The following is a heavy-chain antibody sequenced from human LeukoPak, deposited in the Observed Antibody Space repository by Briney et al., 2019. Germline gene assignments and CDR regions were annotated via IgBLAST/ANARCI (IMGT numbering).Heavy chain of an antibody. CDR2: IYYSGST. J-gene: IGHJ4*02. Sequence: PSETLSLTCTVSGGSISSSSYYWGWIRQPPGKGLEGIGSIYYSGSTYYNPSLKSRVTISVDTSKNQFSLKLSSVTAADTAVYYCARTRTQQLVPYYFDYWGQGTLVTVSS. CDR3: ARTRTQQLVPYYFDY. V-gene: IGHV4-39*07. D-gene: IGHD6-13*01. CDR1: GGSISSSSYY.